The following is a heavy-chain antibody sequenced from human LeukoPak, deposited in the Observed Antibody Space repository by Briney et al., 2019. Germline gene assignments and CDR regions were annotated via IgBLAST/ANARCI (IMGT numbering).Heavy chain of an antibody. CDR2: IYSGGST. CDR3: ARAPYSSSWYGFDY. D-gene: IGHD6-13*01. Sequence: GGSLRLSCAASGFTVSSNYMSWVRQAPGKGLEWVSVIYSGGSTYYADSVKGRFTISRDNSKNTLYLQMNSLRAEDTAVYYCARAPYSSSWYGFDYWGQGTLVTVSS. V-gene: IGHV3-53*01. CDR1: GFTVSSNY. J-gene: IGHJ4*02.